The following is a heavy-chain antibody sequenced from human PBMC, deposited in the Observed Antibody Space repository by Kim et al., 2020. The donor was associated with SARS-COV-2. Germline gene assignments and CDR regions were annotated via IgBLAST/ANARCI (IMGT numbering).Heavy chain of an antibody. J-gene: IGHJ4*02. D-gene: IGHD5-12*01. CDR2: INHSGST. V-gene: IGHV4-34*01. Sequence: SETLSLTCAVYGGSFSGYYWSWIRQPPGKGLEWIGEINHSGSTNYNPSLKSRVTISVDTSKNQFSLKLSSVTAADTAVYYCASRFGGYDVDYWGQGTLVT. CDR3: ASRFGGYDVDY. CDR1: GGSFSGYY.